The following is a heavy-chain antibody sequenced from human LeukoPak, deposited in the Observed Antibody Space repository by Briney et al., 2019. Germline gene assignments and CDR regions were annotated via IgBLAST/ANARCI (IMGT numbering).Heavy chain of an antibody. J-gene: IGHJ4*02. D-gene: IGHD5-12*01. CDR1: GGSIRDYQ. CDR2: INTNGRT. V-gene: IGHV4-4*09. CDR3: ATSYDYKVVLFDL. Sequence: PSGTLSLTCAVSGGSIRDYQWSWIRQTPGKGLEWIGHINTNGRTDYNPSLRSRLTFSVDTSRDQFSLKLSSVTAADTAMYYCATSYDYKVVLFDLWGQGTLVTVSS.